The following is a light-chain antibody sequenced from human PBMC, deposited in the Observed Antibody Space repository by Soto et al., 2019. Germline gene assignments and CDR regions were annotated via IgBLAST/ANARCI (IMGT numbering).Light chain of an antibody. CDR1: SSNIGSTS. CDR3: AAWAGSLSGGV. Sequence: QSVLTQPPSASGTPGQRVTISCSRGSSNIGSTSVYWFQQLPGTAPKLLVYRSDQRPSGVPDRFSGSKSDTSASLAISGLRSEDEANYYCAAWAGSLSGGVFGGGTKLTVL. CDR2: RSD. V-gene: IGLV1-47*01. J-gene: IGLJ3*02.